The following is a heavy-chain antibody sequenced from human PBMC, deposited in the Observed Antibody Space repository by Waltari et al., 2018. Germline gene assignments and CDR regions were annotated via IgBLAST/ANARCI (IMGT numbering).Heavy chain of an antibody. Sequence: QLQLQESGPGLVKPSETLSLTCTVSGGSISSSSYYWGWIRQPPGKGLEWIGSIYYSGSTYYNPSLKSRVTMSVDTSKNQFSLKLSSVTAADTAVYYCARDRAILTGWGDYFDYWGQGTLVTVSS. CDR3: ARDRAILTGWGDYFDY. J-gene: IGHJ4*02. D-gene: IGHD3-9*01. V-gene: IGHV4-39*07. CDR1: GGSISSSSYY. CDR2: IYYSGST.